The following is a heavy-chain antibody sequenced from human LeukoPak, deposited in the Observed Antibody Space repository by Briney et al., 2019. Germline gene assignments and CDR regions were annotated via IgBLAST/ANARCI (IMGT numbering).Heavy chain of an antibody. Sequence: PSETLSLTCTVSGGSISSSSYYWGWIRQPPGKGLEWIGSIYYSGSTYYNPSLKSRVTISVDTSKNQFSLQLNSVTPEDTAVYYCARDHQRIAARGYFDYWGQGTLVTVSS. D-gene: IGHD6-6*01. CDR2: IYYSGST. V-gene: IGHV4-39*02. CDR3: ARDHQRIAARGYFDY. CDR1: GGSISSSSYY. J-gene: IGHJ4*02.